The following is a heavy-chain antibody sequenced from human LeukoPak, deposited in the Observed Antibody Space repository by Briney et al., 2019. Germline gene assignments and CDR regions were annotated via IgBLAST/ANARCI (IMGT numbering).Heavy chain of an antibody. Sequence: GGSLRLSCAASGFTVSYNFMSWVREAPGRGLAWVSVIHNSGSTFYADSVRGRFTISRDNSKNTLYLQMNSLRAEDTAVYYCARGGTRYDRRFVFDYWGQGVLVTVSS. CDR2: IHNSGST. D-gene: IGHD3-10*01. CDR1: GFTVSYNF. J-gene: IGHJ4*02. CDR3: ARGGTRYDRRFVFDY. V-gene: IGHV3-66*01.